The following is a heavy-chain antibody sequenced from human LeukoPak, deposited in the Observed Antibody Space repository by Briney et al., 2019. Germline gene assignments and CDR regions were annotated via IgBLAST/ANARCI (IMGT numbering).Heavy chain of an antibody. J-gene: IGHJ6*03. CDR2: IYYSGST. CDR1: GGSISSYY. V-gene: IGHV4-59*01. CDR3: ARSSEGRYYYDSSGYSYYYYYMDV. D-gene: IGHD3-22*01. Sequence: SETLSLTCTVSGGSISSYYWSWIRQPPGKGLEWIGHIYYSGSTNYNPSLKSRVTISVDTSKNQFSLTLSSVTAADTAVYYCARSSEGRYYYDSSGYSYYYYYMDVWGKGTTGTISS.